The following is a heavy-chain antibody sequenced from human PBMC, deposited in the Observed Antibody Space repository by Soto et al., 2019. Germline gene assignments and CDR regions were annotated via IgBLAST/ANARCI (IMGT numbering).Heavy chain of an antibody. CDR2: INSNGSII. D-gene: IGHD6-6*01. CDR3: ARDREQLVGGRRFDP. Sequence: GGSLRLSCAASGLIFSNYKMHWVRQAPGKGLGWVSRINSNGSIIYYADSVKGRFTISRDNAKNTLYLQMNSLRAEDTAVYYCARDREQLVGGRRFDPWGQGTLVTVSS. J-gene: IGHJ5*02. V-gene: IGHV3-74*01. CDR1: GLIFSNYK.